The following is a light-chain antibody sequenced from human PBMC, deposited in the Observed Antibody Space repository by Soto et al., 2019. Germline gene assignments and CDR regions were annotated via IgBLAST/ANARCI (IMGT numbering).Light chain of an antibody. CDR2: DAS. Sequence: ETMMTQSPHTLSVSLGERATLSCRASQSLRSSLAWYQQKPGQAPRLLIYDASTRATGIPARFSGSGSGTDFTLTISGLQSEDFAVYYCQQYNNWPQTFGQGTKVEIK. J-gene: IGKJ1*01. CDR3: QQYNNWPQT. CDR1: QSLRSS. V-gene: IGKV3-15*01.